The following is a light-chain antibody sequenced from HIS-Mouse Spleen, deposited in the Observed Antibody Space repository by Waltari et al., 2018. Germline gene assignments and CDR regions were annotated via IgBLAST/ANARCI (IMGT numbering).Light chain of an antibody. Sequence: SYELTQPSSVSVSPGQTARITCPGDVLATQKSARWFQQKPGQAPVLVIYKDSERPSGLPERFSGSSSGTTVTLTISGAQVEDEADYYCYSAADNSGVFGGGTKLTVL. CDR3: YSAADNSGV. CDR1: VLATQKS. V-gene: IGLV3-27*01. J-gene: IGLJ2*01. CDR2: KDS.